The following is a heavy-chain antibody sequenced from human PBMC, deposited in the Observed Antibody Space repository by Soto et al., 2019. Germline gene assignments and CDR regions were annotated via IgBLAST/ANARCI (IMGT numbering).Heavy chain of an antibody. J-gene: IGHJ4*02. CDR2: ISGNGEVI. D-gene: IGHD4-17*01. Sequence: WVSLRVSCAASGFTFIDYCIHWIRQTPGKGLEWISYISGNGEVIQYAASARGRFTISRDNAENSVYLEMESLRDEDTALYYCARDVDADFRTDFDYWGQGTLVTVSS. V-gene: IGHV3-11*01. CDR3: ARDVDADFRTDFDY. CDR1: GFTFIDYC.